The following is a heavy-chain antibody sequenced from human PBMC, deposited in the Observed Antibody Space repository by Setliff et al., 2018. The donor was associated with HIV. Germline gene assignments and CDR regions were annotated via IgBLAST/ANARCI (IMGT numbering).Heavy chain of an antibody. D-gene: IGHD2-8*01. V-gene: IGHV4-39*07. J-gene: IGHJ6*02. CDR2: IYYSGST. Sequence: PSETLSLTCTVSGGSISSSSYYWGWIRQPPGKGLEWIGSIYYSGSTYYNPSLKSRVTISVDTSKNQFSLKLSSVTAADTAMYFCARAPSCADSWCYMYYYYYYGMDVWGLGTTVTVSS. CDR3: ARAPSCADSWCYMYYYYYYGMDV. CDR1: GGSISSSSYY.